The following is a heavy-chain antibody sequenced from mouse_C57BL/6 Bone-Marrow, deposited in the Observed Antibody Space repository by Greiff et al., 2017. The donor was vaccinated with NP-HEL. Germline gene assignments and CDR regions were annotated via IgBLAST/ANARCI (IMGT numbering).Heavy chain of an antibody. CDR3: ARSGLLLLSFAY. J-gene: IGHJ3*01. V-gene: IGHV1-81*01. Sequence: VQLQQSGAELARPGASVKLSCKASGYTFTSYGISWVKQRTGQGLEWIGEIYPRSGNTYYNEKFKGKATLTADKSSSRAYMELRSLTSEDSAVYFCARSGLLLLSFAYWGQGTLVTVSA. CDR1: GYTFTSYG. CDR2: IYPRSGNT. D-gene: IGHD2-3*01.